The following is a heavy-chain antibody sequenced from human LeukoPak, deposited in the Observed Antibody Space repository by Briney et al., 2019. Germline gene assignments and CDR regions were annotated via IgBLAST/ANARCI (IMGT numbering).Heavy chain of an antibody. CDR1: GFTFSSYS. J-gene: IGHJ3*02. Sequence: GSLRLSCAASGFTFSSYSMNWVRQAPGKGLEWVSYISSSSSTIYYADSVKGRFTISRDNAKNSLYLQMNSLRAEDTAVYYCARFGRDVDAQRTMLFDIWGQGTMVTVSS. D-gene: IGHD3-10*01. CDR2: ISSSSSTI. V-gene: IGHV3-48*04. CDR3: ARFGRDVDAQRTMLFDI.